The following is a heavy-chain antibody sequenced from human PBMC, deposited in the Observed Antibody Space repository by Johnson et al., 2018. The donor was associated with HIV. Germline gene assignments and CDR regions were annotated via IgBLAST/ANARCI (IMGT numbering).Heavy chain of an antibody. CDR3: ATPPNHYYDSSGYAFDI. CDR1: GFTFDDYG. D-gene: IGHD3-22*01. V-gene: IGHV3-20*04. Sequence: EQLVESGGGVVRPGGSLRLSCVASGFTFDDYGMSWVRQVPGKGLEWVSAISGSGSTIYYADSVKGRVTISRDNAKNSLYLQMNSLRAEETAVYYCATPPNHYYDSSGYAFDIWGQGTMVTVSS. CDR2: ISGSGSTI. J-gene: IGHJ3*02.